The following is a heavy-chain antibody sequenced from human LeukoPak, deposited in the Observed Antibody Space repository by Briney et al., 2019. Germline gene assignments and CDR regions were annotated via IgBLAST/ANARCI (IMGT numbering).Heavy chain of an antibody. CDR3: ARGRVGYLGAFDI. V-gene: IGHV3-48*03. Sequence: GGSLRLSCAASGFTFSSYEMNWVRQAPGKGLEWVSYISSSGSTIYYADSVKGRFTISRDNAKNSLYLQMNSLRAEDTAVYYCARGRVGYLGAFDIWGQGTMVTVSS. CDR1: GFTFSSYE. CDR2: ISSSGSTI. J-gene: IGHJ3*02. D-gene: IGHD5-24*01.